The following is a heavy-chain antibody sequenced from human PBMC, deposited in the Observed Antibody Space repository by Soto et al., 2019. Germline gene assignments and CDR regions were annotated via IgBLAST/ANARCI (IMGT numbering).Heavy chain of an antibody. D-gene: IGHD2-8*01. CDR1: GYSFSDYY. J-gene: IGHJ4*02. CDR2: MKPGSGMT. Sequence: QVHLVQSGADVRKPGASLKVSCKASGYSFSDYYMHWVRQAPGQGLEWMGWMKPGSGMTNFAQKFQGRVSMTRDTSITTAYMELSRLTSDDTAVYYCARGGAHCTNGVCLDRYWGQGTLLTVSS. V-gene: IGHV1-2*02. CDR3: ARGGAHCTNGVCLDRY.